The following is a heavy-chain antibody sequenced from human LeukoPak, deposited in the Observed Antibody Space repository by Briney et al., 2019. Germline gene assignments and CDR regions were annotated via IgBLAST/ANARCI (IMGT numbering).Heavy chain of an antibody. J-gene: IGHJ4*02. CDR1: GGSFSGYY. CDR3: ARGPLVGGTRPFAY. CDR2: INHSGST. D-gene: IGHD1-26*01. V-gene: IGHV4-34*01. Sequence: SETLSLTCAVYGGSFSGYYWSRIRQPPGKGLEWIGEINHSGSTYYNPSLKSRVTISVDTSKNQFSLKLSSVTAADTAVYYCARGPLVGGTRPFAYWGQGTLVTVSS.